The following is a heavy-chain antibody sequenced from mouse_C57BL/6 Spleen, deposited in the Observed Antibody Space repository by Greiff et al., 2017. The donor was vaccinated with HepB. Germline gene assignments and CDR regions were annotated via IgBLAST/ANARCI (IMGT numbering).Heavy chain of an antibody. CDR3: AREGGYDYDEFLYWYFDV. J-gene: IGHJ1*03. CDR1: GYSITSGYY. Sequence: EVKLQESGPGLVKPSQSLSLTCSVTGYSITSGYYWNWIRQFPGNKLEWMGYISYDGSNNYNPSLKNRISITRDTSKNQFFLKLNSVTTEDTATYYCAREGGYDYDEFLYWYFDVWGTGTTVTVSS. D-gene: IGHD2-4*01. V-gene: IGHV3-6*01. CDR2: ISYDGSN.